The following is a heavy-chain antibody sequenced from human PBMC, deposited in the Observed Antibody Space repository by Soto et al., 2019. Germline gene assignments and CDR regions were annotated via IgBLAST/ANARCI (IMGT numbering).Heavy chain of an antibody. CDR3: ARERVGVPAAYYMDV. J-gene: IGHJ6*03. CDR1: GFTFSSYA. V-gene: IGHV3-64*01. Sequence: EVQLVESGGGLVQPGGSLRLSCAASGFTFSSYAMHWVRQAPGKGLEYVSAISSNGGSTYYANSVKGRFTISRDNSKNTLFLQMGSLRAEDMAVYYCARERVGVPAAYYMDVWGKGTTVTVSS. D-gene: IGHD2-2*01. CDR2: ISSNGGST.